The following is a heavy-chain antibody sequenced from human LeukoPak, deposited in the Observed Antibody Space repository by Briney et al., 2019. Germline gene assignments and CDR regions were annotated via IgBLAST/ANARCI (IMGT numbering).Heavy chain of an antibody. V-gene: IGHV1-2*02. CDR1: GYTFTGYY. Sequence: ASVKVSCKPSGYTFTGYYMHWVRQAPVQGRECMGWIKPNSGGTNSAQKFQGRVTMTRDTSISTAYMELSRLRSDDTAVYYCAREYSSSSSFDYWGQGTLVTVSS. D-gene: IGHD6-6*01. CDR3: AREYSSSSSFDY. CDR2: IKPNSGGT. J-gene: IGHJ4*02.